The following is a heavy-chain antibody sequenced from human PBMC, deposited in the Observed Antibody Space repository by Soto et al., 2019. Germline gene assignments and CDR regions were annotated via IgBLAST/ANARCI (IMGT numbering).Heavy chain of an antibody. CDR2: IVPMIGKV. J-gene: IGHJ4*02. Sequence: QVQLVQSRAEVEKPGSSVKVSCKVSGGTTSSYTIGWVRQAPGQGLQWMGNIVPMIGKVDYAQTFQDRVTLTADKSTRTAYMELSRLRSEDTAVYFCALRTGNWNPLADWGQGTLVTVSS. CDR1: GGTTSSYT. CDR3: ALRTGNWNPLAD. D-gene: IGHD1-1*01. V-gene: IGHV1-69*02.